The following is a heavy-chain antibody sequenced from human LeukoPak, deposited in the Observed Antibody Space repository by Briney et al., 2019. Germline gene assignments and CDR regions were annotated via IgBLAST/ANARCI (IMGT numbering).Heavy chain of an antibody. CDR1: GGSMSSSSYY. J-gene: IGHJ4*02. Sequence: SETLSLTCTVSGGSMSSSSYYWGWIRQPPGKGLEWIGSIYYSGSTYYNPSLKSRVTISVDTSKNQFSLKLSSVTAADTAVYYCARQTEWLRLLSFDYWGQGTLVTVSS. D-gene: IGHD5-12*01. CDR3: ARQTEWLRLLSFDY. CDR2: IYYSGST. V-gene: IGHV4-39*01.